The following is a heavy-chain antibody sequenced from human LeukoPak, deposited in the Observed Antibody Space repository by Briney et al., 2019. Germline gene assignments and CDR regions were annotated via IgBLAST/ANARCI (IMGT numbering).Heavy chain of an antibody. D-gene: IGHD2-15*01. CDR1: GFTFSSYG. V-gene: IGHV3-30*18. CDR2: ISYDGSNK. Sequence: PGRSLRLSSAASGFTFSSYGAHWVRQAPGKGLEWVAVISYDGSNKYYADSVKGRFTISRDNSKNTLYLQMNSLRAEDTAVYYCAKDGLAEGYLAQGNWFDPWGQGTPVTVSS. CDR3: AKDGLAEGYLAQGNWFDP. J-gene: IGHJ5*02.